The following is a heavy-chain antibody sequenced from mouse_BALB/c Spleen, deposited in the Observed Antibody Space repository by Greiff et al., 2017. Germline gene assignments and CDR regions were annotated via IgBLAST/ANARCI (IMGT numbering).Heavy chain of an antibody. D-gene: IGHD2-1*01. CDR3: ASYVNYVRYAMDY. V-gene: IGHV2-6-7*01. CDR2: IWGDGST. Sequence: VMLVESGPGLVAPSQSLSITCTVSGFSLTGYGVNWVRQPPGKGLEWLGMIWGDGSTDYNSALKSRLSISKDNSKSQVFLKMNSLQTDDTARYYCASYVNYVRYAMDYWGQGTSVTVSS. CDR1: GFSLTGYG. J-gene: IGHJ4*01.